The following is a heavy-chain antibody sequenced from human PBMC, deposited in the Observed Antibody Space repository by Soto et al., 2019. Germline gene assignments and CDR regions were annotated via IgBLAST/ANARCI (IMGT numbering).Heavy chain of an antibody. CDR3: AKDSRKVTMVRGVITHFDY. V-gene: IGHV3-23*01. J-gene: IGHJ4*02. CDR2: ISGSGGST. Sequence: PGWALRLSCAASGFTLSSYTMGWVRQAPGEGLEWVSAISGSGGSTYYADSVKGRFTISRDNSKNTLYLQMDSLRAEDTAVSYCAKDSRKVTMVRGVITHFDYWGQGLLVTVS. D-gene: IGHD3-10*01. CDR1: GFTLSSYT.